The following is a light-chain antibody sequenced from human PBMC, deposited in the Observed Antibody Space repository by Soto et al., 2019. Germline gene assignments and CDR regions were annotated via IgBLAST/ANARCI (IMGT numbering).Light chain of an antibody. CDR2: GAS. J-gene: IGKJ5*01. Sequence: EIVLTQSPGTLALSPGERAALSCRASQSVSSSYLAWYQQKIGQAPRLLIYGASSRATGIPDRFSGSGSGTDFTLTISRLEPEDFAVYFCQQFGSSPITFGQGTRLDIK. CDR1: QSVSSSY. CDR3: QQFGSSPIT. V-gene: IGKV3-20*01.